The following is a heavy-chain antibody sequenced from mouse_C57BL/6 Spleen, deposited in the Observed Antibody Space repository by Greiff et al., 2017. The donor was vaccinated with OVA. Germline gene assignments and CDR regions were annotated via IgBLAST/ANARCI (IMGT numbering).Heavy chain of an antibody. V-gene: IGHV1-64*01. CDR3: ARDSNRFDY. Sequence: QVQLQQPGAELVKPGASVKLSCKASGYTFTSYWMHWVKQRPGQGLEWIGMIHPNSGSTNYNEKFKSKATLTVDTSSSTAYMQLSRLTSEDSAVYYCARDSNRFDYWGQGTTLTVSS. CDR2: IHPNSGST. CDR1: GYTFTSYW. J-gene: IGHJ2*01. D-gene: IGHD2-5*01.